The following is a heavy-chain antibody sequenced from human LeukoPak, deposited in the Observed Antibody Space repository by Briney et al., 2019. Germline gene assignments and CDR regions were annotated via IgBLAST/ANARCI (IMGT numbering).Heavy chain of an antibody. CDR1: GYSFTAFY. Sequence: ASVKVSCKTSGYSFTAFYIHWVRQAPGQGLEWMGIINPSGGSTSYAQKFQGRVTMTRDTSTSTVYMELSSLRSEDTAVYYCASSSSSWKTNWFDPWGQGTLVTVSS. CDR2: INPSGGST. V-gene: IGHV1-46*01. CDR3: ASSSSSWKTNWFDP. J-gene: IGHJ5*02. D-gene: IGHD6-13*01.